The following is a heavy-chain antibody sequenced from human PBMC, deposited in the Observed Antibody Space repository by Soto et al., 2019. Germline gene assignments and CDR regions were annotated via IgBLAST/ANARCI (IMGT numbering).Heavy chain of an antibody. J-gene: IGHJ4*02. D-gene: IGHD3-3*01. CDR3: ARSSWRSTAFGVRVPFDL. Sequence: SGPTLVNPRQTLTLTFTFSGFSLDANGMCVSWLRQPPGKALEWLALVDWEDDKFYSPSLKTRLTISKDTSKKKVVLTLANIDPLDTGTYFYARSSWRSTAFGVRVPFDLWGKGALVTV. CDR1: GFSLDANGMC. V-gene: IGHV2-70*01. CDR2: VDWEDDK.